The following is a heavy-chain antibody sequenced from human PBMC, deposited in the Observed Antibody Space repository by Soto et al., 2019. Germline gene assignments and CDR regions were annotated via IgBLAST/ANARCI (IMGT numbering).Heavy chain of an antibody. CDR1: GFSFSSFA. V-gene: IGHV3-23*01. Sequence: GGSLRLSCEASGFSFSSFAMNWVRQAPGKGLEWVSAIGDSGASTYYADSVKGRFTISRDNSRNTLYLQLNSLRAEDTAVYYCATAAELDAWGNGTTLPISS. J-gene: IGHJ6*04. CDR3: ATAAELDA. D-gene: IGHD1-26*01. CDR2: IGDSGAST.